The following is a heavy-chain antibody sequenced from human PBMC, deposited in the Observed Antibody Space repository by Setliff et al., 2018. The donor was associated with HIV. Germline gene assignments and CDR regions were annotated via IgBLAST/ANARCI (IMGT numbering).Heavy chain of an antibody. CDR2: IYYRVTT. CDR3: ARMYSNYGRYYYYYMDV. CDR1: GGSISSGGYY. D-gene: IGHD4-4*01. Sequence: SETLSLTCTVSGGSISSGGYYWSWIRQHPGKGLEWIGYIYYRVTTYYNPSLKSRVTISVDASKNQFSLKVSSVTAADTAVYYCARMYSNYGRYYYYYMDVWGKGTTVTVSS. V-gene: IGHV4-31*03. J-gene: IGHJ6*03.